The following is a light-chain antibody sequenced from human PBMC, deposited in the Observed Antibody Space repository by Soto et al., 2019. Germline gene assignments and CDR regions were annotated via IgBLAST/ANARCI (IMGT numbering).Light chain of an antibody. J-gene: IGKJ1*01. CDR3: QQYNSYSSWT. CDR1: QSLNSL. CDR2: DAS. Sequence: DIQMTQSPSTLSASVGDRVTITCRASQSLNSLLAWYQQKPGRAPKLLIYDASTLESGVPSRFSGSGSGTEFTLTISSLQTDDFATYYCQQYNSYSSWTFXQGTKADIK. V-gene: IGKV1-5*01.